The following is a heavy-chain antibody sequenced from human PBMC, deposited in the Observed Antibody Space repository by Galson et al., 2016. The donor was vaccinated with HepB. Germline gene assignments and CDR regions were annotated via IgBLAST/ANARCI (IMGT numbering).Heavy chain of an antibody. Sequence: QSGAEVKQPWESLKISCKGSGYSFTNYWIGWVRQMPGKGLEWMGIIYPGDSDTRYSPSFQGQVTISADKSISTASLQWSGLKAADTAIYYCPRHYCISASCYRGNAFDVWGQGTMVTVSS. J-gene: IGHJ3*01. V-gene: IGHV5-51*01. CDR2: IYPGDSDT. D-gene: IGHD2-2*01. CDR3: PRHYCISASCYRGNAFDV. CDR1: GYSFTNYW.